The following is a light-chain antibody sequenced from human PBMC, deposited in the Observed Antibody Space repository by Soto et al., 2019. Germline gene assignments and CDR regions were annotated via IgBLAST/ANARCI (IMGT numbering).Light chain of an antibody. Sequence: DIQMTQSPCSLSASVGDRVTITCRASQSISTYLIWYQQKPGKAPKLLIYATSSLQSGVPSRFSGSGSGTDFTLTISSLQPEDFATYYCQQSYSTPPGTFGQGTKVDI. CDR2: ATS. CDR1: QSISTY. V-gene: IGKV1-39*01. CDR3: QQSYSTPPGT. J-gene: IGKJ1*01.